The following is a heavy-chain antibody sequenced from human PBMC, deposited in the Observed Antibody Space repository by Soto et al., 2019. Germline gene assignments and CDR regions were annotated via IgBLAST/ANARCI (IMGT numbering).Heavy chain of an antibody. CDR3: ARGSWDDVSGHYYMDV. Sequence: QVQLHLSGPGLMEPSQTLSLTCAISGDSVSSNSAGWNWVRQTPSRGLEWLGRTYYKSRWFNNYAVSVKSRITINPDTSQNQFSLHLDSVTPEYTAVYFCARGSWDDVSGHYYMDVWGKGTTVTVSS. J-gene: IGHJ6*03. V-gene: IGHV6-1*01. D-gene: IGHD5-12*01. CDR2: TYYKSRWFN. CDR1: GDSVSSNSAG.